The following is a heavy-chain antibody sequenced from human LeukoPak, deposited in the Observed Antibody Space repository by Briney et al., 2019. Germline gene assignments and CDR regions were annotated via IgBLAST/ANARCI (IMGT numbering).Heavy chain of an antibody. Sequence: ASVKVSCKASGYTFTSYGISWVRQAPGQGLEWMGWISAYNGNTNYAQKLQGRVTMTTDTSTSTAYMELRSLRSDDTAVYYCARDIMITFGGVIVPYNWFDPWGQGTLVTVSS. CDR2: ISAYNGNT. J-gene: IGHJ5*02. CDR1: GYTFTSYG. D-gene: IGHD3-16*02. CDR3: ARDIMITFGGVIVPYNWFDP. V-gene: IGHV1-18*01.